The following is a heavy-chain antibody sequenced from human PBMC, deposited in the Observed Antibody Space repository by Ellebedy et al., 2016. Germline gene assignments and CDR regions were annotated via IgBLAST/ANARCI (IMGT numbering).Heavy chain of an antibody. CDR2: INAGNGNT. CDR1: GYTFTSYA. J-gene: IGHJ4*02. D-gene: IGHD3-16*01. V-gene: IGHV1-3*01. Sequence: ASVKVSXKASGYTFTSYAMHWVRQAPGQRLEWMGWINAGNGNTKYSQKFQGRVTITRDTSASTAYMELSSLRSEDTAVYYCARAPREGGAAGGFDYWGQGTLVTVSS. CDR3: ARAPREGGAAGGFDY.